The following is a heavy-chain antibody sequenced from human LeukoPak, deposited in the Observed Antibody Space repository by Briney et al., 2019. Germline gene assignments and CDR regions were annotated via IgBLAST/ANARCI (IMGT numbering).Heavy chain of an antibody. CDR2: ISSDGNNK. J-gene: IGHJ4*02. CDR1: KFTFSDYT. V-gene: IGHV3-30-3*01. D-gene: IGHD2-2*01. Sequence: GGSLRLSCAASKFTFSDYTMHWVRQAPGKGLEWVAIISSDGNNKYYADSVKGRFTISRDNSKNTLYLQMNSPIPDDTAVYYCARAYCSGSGCSINRLDYWGQGTLVTVSS. CDR3: ARAYCSGSGCSINRLDY.